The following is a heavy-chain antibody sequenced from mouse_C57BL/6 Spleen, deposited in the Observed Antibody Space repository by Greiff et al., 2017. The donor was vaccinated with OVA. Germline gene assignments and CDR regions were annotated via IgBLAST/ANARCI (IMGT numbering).Heavy chain of an antibody. D-gene: IGHD1-3*01. CDR1: GYTFTSYW. CDR2: IYPGNSDT. CDR3: ASNSLDY. Sequence: EVQLQQSGTVLARPGASVKMSCKTSGYTFTSYWMHWVNQRPGQGLEWLGAIYPGNSDTSYNQKFKGKAKLTAVTSTSTAYMDLSSLTNEDSAVYYCASNSLDYWGKGTTLTVSS. J-gene: IGHJ2*01. V-gene: IGHV1-5*01.